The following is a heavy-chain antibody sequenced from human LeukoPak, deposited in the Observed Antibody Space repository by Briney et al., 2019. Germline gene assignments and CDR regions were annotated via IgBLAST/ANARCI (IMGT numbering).Heavy chain of an antibody. V-gene: IGHV3-66*01. J-gene: IGHJ4*02. D-gene: IGHD6-13*01. CDR1: GFTVSSNY. CDR3: ARVPSLPGIAAAGSEKSFDY. Sequence: GGSLRLSCAASGFTVSSNYMSWVRQAPGKGLEWVSVIYSGGSTYYADSVKGRFTISRDNSKNTLYLQMNSLRAEDTAVYYCARVPSLPGIAAAGSEKSFDYWGQGTLVTVSS. CDR2: IYSGGST.